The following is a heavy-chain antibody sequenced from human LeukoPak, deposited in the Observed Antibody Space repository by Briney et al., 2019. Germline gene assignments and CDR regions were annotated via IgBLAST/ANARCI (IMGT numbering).Heavy chain of an antibody. J-gene: IGHJ4*02. CDR3: ARLGYMATTFDY. CDR1: GGSISTYY. D-gene: IGHD5-24*01. Sequence: SETLSLTCIVSGGSISTYYWSWIRQPPGKGLEWIGFIYYSGSTNYNPSLKSRVTISVDTSKNQFSLKLSSVTAADTAVYYCARLGYMATTFDYWGQGTLVTVSS. V-gene: IGHV4-59*08. CDR2: IYYSGST.